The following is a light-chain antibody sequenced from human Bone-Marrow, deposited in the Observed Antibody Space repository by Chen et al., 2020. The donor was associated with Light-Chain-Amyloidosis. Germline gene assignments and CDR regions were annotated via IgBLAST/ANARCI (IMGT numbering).Light chain of an antibody. Sequence: DIQMTQSPSSLSASVGDRVTITCQASQDISNYLNWYQQKPGKAPKLLIYDASNLETGVPSRFSGSGSGTDFTFTISSLQPEDIATYYCQQYGSCGGGTKVEIK. J-gene: IGKJ4*01. V-gene: IGKV1-33*01. CDR1: QDISNY. CDR3: QQYGS. CDR2: DAS.